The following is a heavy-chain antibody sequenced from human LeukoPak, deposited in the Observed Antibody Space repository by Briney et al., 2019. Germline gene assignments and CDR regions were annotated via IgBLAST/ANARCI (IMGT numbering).Heavy chain of an antibody. CDR2: ISYDGNTI. J-gene: IGHJ4*02. D-gene: IGHD3-22*01. CDR3: ARDLKYYDSSGFDY. V-gene: IGHV3-30*03. Sequence: PGGSLRLSCAASGFSFSSYGMHWVRQAPGKGLEWLTVISYDGNTIYYADSVKGRFTISRDNAKNSLTLQMNSLRAEDTAVYYCARDLKYYDSSGFDYWGQGTLVTVSS. CDR1: GFSFSSYG.